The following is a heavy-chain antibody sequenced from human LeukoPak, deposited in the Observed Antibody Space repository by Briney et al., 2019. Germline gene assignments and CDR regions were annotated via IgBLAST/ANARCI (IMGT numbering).Heavy chain of an antibody. CDR3: AMNWNCDY. CDR1: GFTFSNYA. D-gene: IGHD1-1*01. Sequence: GGSLRLSCSASGFTFSNYAMAWVRQAPGKGLEYVSAISNNGVSTYYADSVKGRFTISRDNSKSTLYLQINSPRAEDTAVYYCAMNWNCDYWGQGTLVTVSS. V-gene: IGHV3-64*04. J-gene: IGHJ4*02. CDR2: ISNNGVST.